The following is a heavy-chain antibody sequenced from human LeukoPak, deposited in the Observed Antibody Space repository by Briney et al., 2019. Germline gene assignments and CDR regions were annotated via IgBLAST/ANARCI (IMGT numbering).Heavy chain of an antibody. CDR2: IYYSGST. J-gene: IGHJ2*01. CDR3: ARVPYSYGRYWYFDL. V-gene: IGHV4-59*01. D-gene: IGHD5-18*01. Sequence: SETLSLTCTVSGGSISSYYWSWIRQPPGKGLEWIGYIYYSGSTNYNPSLKSRVTISVDTSKNQFSLKLSSVTAADTAVYYCARVPYSYGRYWYFDLWGRGTLVTVCS. CDR1: GGSISSYY.